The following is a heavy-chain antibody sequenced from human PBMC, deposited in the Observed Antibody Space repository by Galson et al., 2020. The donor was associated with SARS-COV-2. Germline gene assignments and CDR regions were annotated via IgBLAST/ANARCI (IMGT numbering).Heavy chain of an antibody. CDR2: IVVGSGET. J-gene: IGHJ3*02. CDR1: GFTFTSSA. CDR3: AAEVPPHYDFWSGYSSFGAFDI. D-gene: IGHD3-3*01. Sequence: SVKVSCKASGFTFTSSAVQWVRQARGQGLEWIGWIVVGSGETNYAQKFQERVTITRDMSTNTAYMELSSLRSEDTAVYYCAAEVPPHYDFWSGYSSFGAFDIWGQGTMVTASS. V-gene: IGHV1-58*01.